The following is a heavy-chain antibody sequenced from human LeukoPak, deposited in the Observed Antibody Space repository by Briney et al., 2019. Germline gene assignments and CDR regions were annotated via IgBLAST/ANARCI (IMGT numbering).Heavy chain of an antibody. CDR1: GFTFSSYA. CDR2: ISGSGDNT. Sequence: GGSLRLSCAASGFTFSSYAMNWVRQAPGKGLEWVSIISGSGDNTYYTDSVKGRFTISRDNSKNTLFLQMNSLRAEDTAVYYCAKGPGYSYYYYMDVWGKGTTVTISS. V-gene: IGHV3-23*01. J-gene: IGHJ6*03. CDR3: AKGPGYSYYYYMDV. D-gene: IGHD5-18*01.